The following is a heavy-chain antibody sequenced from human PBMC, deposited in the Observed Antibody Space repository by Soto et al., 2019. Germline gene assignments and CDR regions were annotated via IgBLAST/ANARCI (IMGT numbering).Heavy chain of an antibody. J-gene: IGHJ6*02. CDR2: IYYSGST. CDR1: GGSISSYY. D-gene: IGHD5-12*01. CDR3: ARSQKATGKKKYYYYYGIDV. V-gene: IGHV4-59*01. Sequence: SETLSLTCTVSGGSISSYYWSWIRQPPGKGLEWIGYIYYSGSTNYNPSLRSRVTISVDTSKNQFSLKLSSVTAADTAVYYCARSQKATGKKKYYYYYGIDVWGQGTTVTVSS.